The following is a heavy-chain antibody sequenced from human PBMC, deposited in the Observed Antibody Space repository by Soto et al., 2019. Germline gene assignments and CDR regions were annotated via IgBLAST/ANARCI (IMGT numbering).Heavy chain of an antibody. J-gene: IGHJ4*02. Sequence: GASVKVSCKASGGTFSSYAIRWVRQAPGQGLEWMGGIIPIFGTANYAQKFQGRVTITADESTSTAYMELSSLRSEDTAVYYCAATYYYDSSGYSFDYWGQGTLVTVSS. CDR1: GGTFSSYA. D-gene: IGHD3-22*01. V-gene: IGHV1-69*13. CDR2: IIPIFGTA. CDR3: AATYYYDSSGYSFDY.